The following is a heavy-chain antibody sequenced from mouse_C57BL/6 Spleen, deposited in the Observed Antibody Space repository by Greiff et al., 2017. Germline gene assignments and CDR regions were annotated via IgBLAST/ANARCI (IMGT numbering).Heavy chain of an antibody. CDR3: AKNRGNYVYYYAMDY. D-gene: IGHD2-1*01. CDR2: IWSGGST. J-gene: IGHJ4*01. V-gene: IGHV2-4*01. CDR1: GFSLTSYG. Sequence: QVQLQQSGPGLVQPSQSLSITCTVSGFSLTSYGVHWVRQPPGKGLEWLGVIWSGGSTDYYAAFISRLSISKDNSKSQVFFKMNSLQAEDTAIYYCAKNRGNYVYYYAMDYWGQGTSVTVAS.